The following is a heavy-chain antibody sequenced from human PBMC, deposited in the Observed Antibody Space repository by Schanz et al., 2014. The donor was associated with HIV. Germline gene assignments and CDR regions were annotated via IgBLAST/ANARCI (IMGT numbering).Heavy chain of an antibody. J-gene: IGHJ4*02. D-gene: IGHD3-10*01. CDR2: ISGSGVST. CDR1: GFTFSSYA. CDR3: AKGQRGMVRGDIDY. Sequence: VQLVESGGGVVQPGRSLRLSCAASGFTFSSYAMHWVRQAPGKGLDWVSAISGSGVSTYYADSVKGRFTVSRDNSKNTLYLQMNSLRAEDTAVYYCAKGQRGMVRGDIDYWGQGTLVTVSS. V-gene: IGHV3-23*04.